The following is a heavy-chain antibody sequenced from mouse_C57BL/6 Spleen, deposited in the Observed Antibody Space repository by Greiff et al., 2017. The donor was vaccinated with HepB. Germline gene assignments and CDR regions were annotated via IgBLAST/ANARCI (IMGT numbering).Heavy chain of an antibody. CDR3: TKFITTVVATRDY. Sequence: VHVKQSGAELVRPGASVKLSCTASGFNIKDDYMHWVKQRPEQGLEWIGWIDPENGDTEYASKFQGKATITADTSSNTAYLQLSSLTSEDTAVYYCTKFITTVVATRDYWGQGTSVTVSS. CDR1: GFNIKDDY. V-gene: IGHV14-4*01. J-gene: IGHJ4*01. D-gene: IGHD1-1*01. CDR2: IDPENGDT.